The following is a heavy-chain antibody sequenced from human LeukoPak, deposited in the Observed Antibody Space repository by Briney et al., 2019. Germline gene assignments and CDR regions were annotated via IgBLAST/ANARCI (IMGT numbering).Heavy chain of an antibody. CDR1: GASFSGYY. V-gene: IGHV4-34*01. Sequence: SETLSLTCAVYGASFSGYYWSWIRQPPGKGLEWIGEINHSGSTNYNPSLKSRVCISVDASKNQFYLKLSSVTVADTAVYYCARGLNYDFWGGYLVHWFDPWGQGTLVTVSS. J-gene: IGHJ5*02. D-gene: IGHD3-3*01. CDR2: INHSGST. CDR3: ARGLNYDFWGGYLVHWFDP.